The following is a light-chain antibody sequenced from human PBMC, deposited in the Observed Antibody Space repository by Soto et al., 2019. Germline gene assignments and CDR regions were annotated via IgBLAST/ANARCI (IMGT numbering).Light chain of an antibody. CDR1: SSNIGSNT. CDR3: AAWDDSLRGLE. V-gene: IGLV1-44*01. J-gene: IGLJ2*01. CDR2: NNS. Sequence: QSVLTQPPSASGTPGQMVTISCSGSSSNIGSNTVNWYQQLPGMAPKLLIYNNSQRPSGVPDRFSGSKSGTSASLAISGLQSEDEADSYCAAWDDSLRGLEFGGGTKLTVL.